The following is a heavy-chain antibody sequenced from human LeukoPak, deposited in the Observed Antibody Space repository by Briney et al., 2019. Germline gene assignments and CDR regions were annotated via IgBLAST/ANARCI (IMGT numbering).Heavy chain of an antibody. CDR3: ARAMLDFWSGYYVFDY. V-gene: IGHV3-74*01. CDR2: INTDGSST. Sequence: GGSLRLSCAASGFTFSSYWMHWVRQAPGKGLVWVSRINTDGSSTSYADSVKGRFTISRDNAKNTLYLQMNSLRAEDTAVYYCARAMLDFWSGYYVFDYWGQGTLVTVSS. J-gene: IGHJ4*02. CDR1: GFTFSSYW. D-gene: IGHD3-3*01.